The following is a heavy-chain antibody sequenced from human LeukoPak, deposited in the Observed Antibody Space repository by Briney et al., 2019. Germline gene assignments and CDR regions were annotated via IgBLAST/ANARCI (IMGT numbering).Heavy chain of an antibody. Sequence: ESLKISCKGSGYSFTSYWIGWVRQMPGKGLEWMGIIYPGDSDTRYSPSFQGQVTISADKSISTAYLQWSSLKASDTAMYYCARRYDFWSGSYAVNWFDPWGQGTLVTVSS. J-gene: IGHJ5*02. CDR1: GYSFTSYW. CDR3: ARRYDFWSGSYAVNWFDP. D-gene: IGHD3-3*01. V-gene: IGHV5-51*01. CDR2: IYPGDSDT.